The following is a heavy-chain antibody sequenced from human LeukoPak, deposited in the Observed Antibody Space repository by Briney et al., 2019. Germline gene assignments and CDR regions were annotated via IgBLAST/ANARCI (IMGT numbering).Heavy chain of an antibody. Sequence: GGSLRLSCAASGFTFSDYGINWVRQAPGKGLEWLSFVSGKSRAIYYADSVKGRFTISRDNAKESVYLQMNSLSAEDTAVYYCARDSRDFWSGYYTGPWGQGTLVTVSS. J-gene: IGHJ5*02. V-gene: IGHV3-48*04. CDR3: ARDSRDFWSGYYTGP. CDR1: GFTFSDYG. D-gene: IGHD3-3*01. CDR2: VSGKSRAI.